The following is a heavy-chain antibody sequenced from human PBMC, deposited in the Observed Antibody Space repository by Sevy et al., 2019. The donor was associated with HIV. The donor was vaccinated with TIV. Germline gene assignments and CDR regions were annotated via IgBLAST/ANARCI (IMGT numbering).Heavy chain of an antibody. CDR1: GFTFSSYR. D-gene: IGHD1-1*01. CDR3: ARAVLEISTWRSDY. J-gene: IGHJ4*02. CDR2: ISSTSAYI. V-gene: IGHV3-21*01. Sequence: GVSLRLSCAASGFTFSSYRMTWVRQAPGKGLEWVSCISSTSAYINYADSVKGRFTISRDNAKNLLYLQMDSLRAEDTAVYYCARAVLEISTWRSDYWGQGTLVTVSS.